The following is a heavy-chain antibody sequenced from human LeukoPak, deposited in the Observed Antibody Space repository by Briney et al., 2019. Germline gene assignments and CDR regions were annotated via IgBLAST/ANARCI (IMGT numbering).Heavy chain of an antibody. J-gene: IGHJ6*03. D-gene: IGHD2-8*02. Sequence: GGSLRLSCATSGFTFRNYGMHWVRQATGKGLEWVSFIWSDGNNRFYADSVKGRFTISRGNSKKMLYLQMDTLRAEDTALYYCAKDPGASVSGFYMDVWGKGTTVIVSS. CDR1: GFTFRNYG. CDR2: IWSDGNNR. V-gene: IGHV3-30*02. CDR3: AKDPGASVSGFYMDV.